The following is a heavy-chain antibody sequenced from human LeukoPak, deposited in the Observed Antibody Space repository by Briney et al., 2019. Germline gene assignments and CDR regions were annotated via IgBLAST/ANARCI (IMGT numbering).Heavy chain of an antibody. CDR1: GFTFSSYS. D-gene: IGHD2-8*01. J-gene: IGHJ6*03. Sequence: GGSLRLSCAASGFTFSSYSMNWVRQAPGKGLEWVSYISSSSSTIYCADSVKGRFTIYRDNAKNSLYLQMDSLISEDTAVNYCARGGKMVYAIPTYYYYYMDVWGKGAMVTVSS. CDR2: ISSSSSTI. CDR3: ARGGKMVYAIPTYYYYYMDV. V-gene: IGHV3-48*01.